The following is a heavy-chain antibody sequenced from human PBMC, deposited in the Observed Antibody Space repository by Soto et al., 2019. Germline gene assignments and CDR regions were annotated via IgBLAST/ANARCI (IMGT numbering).Heavy chain of an antibody. CDR2: IYHSGST. D-gene: IGHD2-15*01. J-gene: IGHJ4*02. Sequence: SETLSLTCAVSGCSISSGGYSWRWIRQPPGKGLEWIGYIYHSGSTYYNPSLKSRVTISVDRSKNQFSLKLSSVTAADTAVYYCARSVVVVAATRAVRYFDYWGQGTLVTVSS. CDR1: GCSISSGGYS. V-gene: IGHV4-30-2*01. CDR3: ARSVVVVAATRAVRYFDY.